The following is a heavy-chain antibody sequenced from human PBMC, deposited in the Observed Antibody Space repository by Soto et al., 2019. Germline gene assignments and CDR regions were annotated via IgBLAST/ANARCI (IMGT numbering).Heavy chain of an antibody. J-gene: IGHJ6*02. Sequence: QVQVVQSGAEVKKPGSSVKVSCKASGGSFSNYGISWVRQAPGQGLEWMGGIIPVFGTPHYAQKFQDRVTITADASTSTVYMEVSSLTSEDTAFYYCARGDSTKIIVTTYYGLDVWGQGTTVTVSS. D-gene: IGHD3-22*01. CDR1: GGSFSNYG. CDR3: ARGDSTKIIVTTYYGLDV. CDR2: IIPVFGTP. V-gene: IGHV1-69*12.